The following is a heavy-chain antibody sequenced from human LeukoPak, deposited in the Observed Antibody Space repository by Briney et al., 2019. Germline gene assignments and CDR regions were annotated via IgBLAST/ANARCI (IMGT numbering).Heavy chain of an antibody. D-gene: IGHD4-17*01. Sequence: GGSLRLSCAASGFTFSSYAMSWVRQAPGKGLEWVAVIWYGGSNKYYADSVKGRFTISRDNSKNTVYLQMNSLRAEDSAIYYCARPYGDYYFDYWGQGTLVTVSS. CDR1: GFTFSSYA. CDR3: ARPYGDYYFDY. V-gene: IGHV3-33*08. J-gene: IGHJ4*02. CDR2: IWYGGSNK.